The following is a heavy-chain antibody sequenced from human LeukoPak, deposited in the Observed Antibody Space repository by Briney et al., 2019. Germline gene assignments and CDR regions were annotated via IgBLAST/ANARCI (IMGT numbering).Heavy chain of an antibody. CDR1: GGSVSSGSYY. V-gene: IGHV4-61*01. D-gene: IGHD3-10*01. CDR3: AREITMVRGVSRNWFDP. J-gene: IGHJ5*02. CDR2: IYYTGST. Sequence: TSETLSLTCTVSGGSVSSGSYYWSWIRQPPGKGLEWVGYIYYTGSTNYNPSLKSRVTISVDTSKNQFSLRLSSVTAADTAVYYCAREITMVRGVSRNWFDPWGQGTLVTVSS.